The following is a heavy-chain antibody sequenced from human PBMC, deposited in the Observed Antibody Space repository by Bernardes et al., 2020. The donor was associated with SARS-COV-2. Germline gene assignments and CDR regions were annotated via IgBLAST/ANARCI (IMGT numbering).Heavy chain of an antibody. CDR3: AKDRKAGDGDWDIDY. V-gene: IGHV3-23*01. Sequence: GGSLRLSCAASGFSFSPYAMSWVRQAPGKGREWISGIIGGGGTYYADSVKGRFTISRDDSKNTMYLQMNTLRAEDTAIYYCAKDRKAGDGDWDIDYWGQGTLITVSS. CDR2: IIGGGGT. J-gene: IGHJ4*02. CDR1: GFSFSPYA. D-gene: IGHD2-21*02.